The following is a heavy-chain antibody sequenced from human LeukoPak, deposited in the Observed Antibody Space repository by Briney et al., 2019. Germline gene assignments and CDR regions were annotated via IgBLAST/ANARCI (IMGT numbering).Heavy chain of an antibody. D-gene: IGHD3-16*01. CDR1: GASISSYY. CDR2: IYYSGST. Sequence: PSETLSLTCTVSGASISSYYWSWIRQPPGKGLEWIGYIYYSGSTNYNPSLKSRVTISVDTSKNQLSLKLNSVTAADTAVYYCARGNLMGNWFDPWGQGTLVTVSS. V-gene: IGHV4-59*01. CDR3: ARGNLMGNWFDP. J-gene: IGHJ5*02.